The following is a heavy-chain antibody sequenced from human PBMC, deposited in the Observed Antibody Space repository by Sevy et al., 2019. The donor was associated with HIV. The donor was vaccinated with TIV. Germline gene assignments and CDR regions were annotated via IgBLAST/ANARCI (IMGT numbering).Heavy chain of an antibody. D-gene: IGHD6-13*01. CDR3: ARVGIAAAGDYYYYMDV. J-gene: IGHJ6*03. CDR2: INSDGSST. V-gene: IGHV3-74*01. CDR1: GFTFSSYW. Sequence: LSLTCAASGFTFSSYWMHWVRQAPGKGLVWVSRINSDGSSTSYADSVKGRFTISRDNAKNTLYLQMNSLRAEDTAVYYCARVGIAAAGDYYYYMDVWGKGITVTVSS.